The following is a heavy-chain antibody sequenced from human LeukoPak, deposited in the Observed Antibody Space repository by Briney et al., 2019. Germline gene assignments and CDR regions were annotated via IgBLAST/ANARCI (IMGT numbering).Heavy chain of an antibody. CDR2: INPNSGGA. V-gene: IGHV1-2*02. J-gene: IGHJ5*02. Sequence: ASVKVSCKASGYTFTGYYIHWVRQAPGQGLEWMGWINPNSGGAKYAQKFQGRISMTRDMSISAAYMGLSRLTSDDTAVYYCAKGRVVAGTKSLTYHWFDPWGQGTLVTVSS. D-gene: IGHD6-19*01. CDR1: GYTFTGYY. CDR3: AKGRVVAGTKSLTYHWFDP.